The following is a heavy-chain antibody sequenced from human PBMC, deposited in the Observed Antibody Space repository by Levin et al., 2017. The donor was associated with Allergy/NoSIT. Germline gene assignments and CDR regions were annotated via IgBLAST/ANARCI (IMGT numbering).Heavy chain of an antibody. CDR3: ARAVVVVAATIDY. D-gene: IGHD2-15*01. J-gene: IGHJ4*02. Sequence: LSLTCAASGFTFSSYWMHWVRQAPGEGLVWVSRINSDGSSTSYADSVKGRFTISRDNAKNTLYLQMNSLRAEDTAVYYCARAVVVVAATIDYWGQGTLVTVSS. CDR2: INSDGSST. CDR1: GFTFSSYW. V-gene: IGHV3-74*01.